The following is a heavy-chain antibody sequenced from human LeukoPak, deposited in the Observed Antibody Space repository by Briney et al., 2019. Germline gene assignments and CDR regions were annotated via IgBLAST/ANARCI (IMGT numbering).Heavy chain of an antibody. D-gene: IGHD3/OR15-3a*01. J-gene: IGHJ6*03. CDR2: IRSKAYGGTT. CDR3: TRSLGPDTYYYYYMDV. CDR1: GFTFSSYS. V-gene: IGHV3-49*04. Sequence: PGGSLGLSCAASGFTFSSYSMNWVRQAPGKGLEWVGFIRSKAYGGTTEYAASVKGRFTISRDDSKSIAYLQMNSLKTEDTAVYYCTRSLGPDTYYYYYMDVWGKGTTVTVSS.